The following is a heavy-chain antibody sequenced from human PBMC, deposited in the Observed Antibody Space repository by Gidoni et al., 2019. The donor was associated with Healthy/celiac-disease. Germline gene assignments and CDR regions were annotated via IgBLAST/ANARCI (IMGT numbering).Heavy chain of an antibody. D-gene: IGHD2-21*01. Sequence: QVQLQESGPGLVKPSQTLSLTCTVSGGSIRSGSYYWSWIRQPAGKGLEWIGRIYTSGSTNYNPSLKSRVTISVDTSKNQFSLKLSSVTAADTAVYYCARHMGPYYYYGMDVWGQGTTVTVSS. CDR2: IYTSGST. CDR1: GGSIRSGSYY. CDR3: ARHMGPYYYYGMDV. V-gene: IGHV4-61*02. J-gene: IGHJ6*02.